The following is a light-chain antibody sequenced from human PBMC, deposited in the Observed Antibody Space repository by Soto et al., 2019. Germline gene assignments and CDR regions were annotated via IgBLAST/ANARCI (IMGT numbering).Light chain of an antibody. J-gene: IGKJ1*01. CDR2: KAS. CDR3: QQYNDNWT. V-gene: IGKV1-5*03. Sequence: DIQMTQSPSTLSASGGDRVTITCRASQSISSWLAWYQQKPGTAPKLLIYKASTLQSGVPSRFSGSGSGTEFTLTISSLQPDDSATSYCQQYNDNWTFGQGTKV. CDR1: QSISSW.